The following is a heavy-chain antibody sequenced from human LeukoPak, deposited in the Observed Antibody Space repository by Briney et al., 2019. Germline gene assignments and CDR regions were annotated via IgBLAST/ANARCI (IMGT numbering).Heavy chain of an antibody. CDR1: GYTLTDYY. CDR3: ARESPYSSSWFDY. Sequence: ASVKVSCKASGYTLTDYYLHWVRQAPGQGLEWMGWINPKDGGTNYAQKFRGRVTMTTDTSITTAYMDLNSLRSDDTAVYYCARESPYSSSWFDYWGQGTLVTVSS. V-gene: IGHV1-2*02. CDR2: INPKDGGT. D-gene: IGHD6-13*01. J-gene: IGHJ4*02.